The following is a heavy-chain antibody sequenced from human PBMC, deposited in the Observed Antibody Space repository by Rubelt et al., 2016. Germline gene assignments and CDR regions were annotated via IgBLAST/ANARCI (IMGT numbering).Heavy chain of an antibody. D-gene: IGHD6-13*01. V-gene: IGHV1-18*01. CDR3: ASMYSSSWHRGWFDP. J-gene: IGHJ5*02. CDR2: ISAYNGNT. CDR1: GYTFTSYG. Sequence: QVQLVQSGAEVKKPGASVKVSCKASGYTFTSYGISWVRQAPGQGLEWMGWISAYNGNTNYAQKLQGRVTMTTDTSTSTAYMELRSLGSDDTAVYYCASMYSSSWHRGWFDPWGQGTLVTVSS.